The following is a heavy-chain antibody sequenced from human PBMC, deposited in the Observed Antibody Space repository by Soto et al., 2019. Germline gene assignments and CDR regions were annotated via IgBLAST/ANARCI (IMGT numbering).Heavy chain of an antibody. D-gene: IGHD2-2*01. J-gene: IGHJ6*03. Sequence: ASVKVSCKASGYTFTSYGISWVRQAPGQGLEWMGWISAYNGNTNYAQKLQGRVTMTTDTSTSTAYMELRSLRSDDTAVYYCAILSTSIVVVPAAMIYYYYYMDVWGKGTTVTVSS. CDR2: ISAYNGNT. CDR1: GYTFTSYG. V-gene: IGHV1-18*01. CDR3: AILSTSIVVVPAAMIYYYYYMDV.